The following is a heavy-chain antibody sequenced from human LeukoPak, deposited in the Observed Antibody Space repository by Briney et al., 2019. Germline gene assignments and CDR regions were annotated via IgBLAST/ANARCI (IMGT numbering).Heavy chain of an antibody. CDR3: ARRGRDRYISRDGYNGRYYFDY. Sequence: PSETLSFTCTVSGGSTSSGGYYWSWIRQHPGKGLEWIGYIYYSGSTYYNPSLKSRVTISVDTSKNQFSLKLSSVTAADTAVYYCARRGRDRYISRDGYNGRYYFDYWGQGTLVTVSS. CDR2: IYYSGST. CDR1: GGSTSSGGYY. D-gene: IGHD5-24*01. J-gene: IGHJ4*02. V-gene: IGHV4-31*03.